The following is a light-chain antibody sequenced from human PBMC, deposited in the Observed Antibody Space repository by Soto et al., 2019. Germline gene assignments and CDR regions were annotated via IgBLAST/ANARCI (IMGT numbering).Light chain of an antibody. CDR2: ATS. CDR3: QQYDAAPRT. Sequence: DIVLTQSPGTLSLSPGERATLFCRASQSVSSSYLAWYQQNPGQAPRLLIRATSSSATGIPDRFSGSGSGTDFTLTVSRLEPEDSAVYYCQQYDAAPRTFVQGTKVEI. J-gene: IGKJ1*01. CDR1: QSVSSSY. V-gene: IGKV3-20*01.